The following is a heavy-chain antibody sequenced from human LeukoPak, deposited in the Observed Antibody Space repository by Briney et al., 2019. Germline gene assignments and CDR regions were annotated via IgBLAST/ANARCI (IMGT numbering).Heavy chain of an antibody. CDR2: MNPNSGNT. Sequence: ASVKVSCKASGYTFTSYDINWVRQATGQGLEWMGWMNPNSGNTGYAQKFQGRVTMTRNTSISTAYMELSSLRSEDTAVYYCAKGPSPLYYAPIWGQGKMVTVSS. CDR1: GYTFTSYD. CDR3: AKGPSPLYYAPI. J-gene: IGHJ3*02. V-gene: IGHV1-8*01. D-gene: IGHD2-2*01.